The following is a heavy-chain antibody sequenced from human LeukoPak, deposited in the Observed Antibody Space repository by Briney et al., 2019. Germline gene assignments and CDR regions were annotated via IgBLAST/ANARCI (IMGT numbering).Heavy chain of an antibody. Sequence: SETLSLTCTVSGGSISSSYWSWLRQPPGKGLEWVGYISYSGSTNYNPSLKSRVTVSIDTSKYQFSLKLSSVTAADTAVYYCARGHYGWGSYPPFDYWGQGTLVTVSS. CDR3: ARGHYGWGSYPPFDY. J-gene: IGHJ4*02. CDR2: ISYSGST. D-gene: IGHD3-16*02. V-gene: IGHV4-59*01. CDR1: GGSISSSY.